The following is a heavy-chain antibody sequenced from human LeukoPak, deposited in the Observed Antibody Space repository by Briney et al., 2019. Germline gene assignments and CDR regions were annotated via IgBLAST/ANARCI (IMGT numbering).Heavy chain of an antibody. CDR3: AGRFSSGEGY. CDR1: GFSFSHYP. J-gene: IGHJ4*02. CDR2: IWDDGSYK. D-gene: IGHD6-19*01. Sequence: RPGGSLRLSCVASGFSFSHYPMHWFRQAPGKGLEWVAVIWDDGSYKDYGDSVKGRFTISRDNSKNTLYLDMISLRAEDTAVYFCAGRFSSGEGYWGQGTHVTVSS. V-gene: IGHV3-30*02.